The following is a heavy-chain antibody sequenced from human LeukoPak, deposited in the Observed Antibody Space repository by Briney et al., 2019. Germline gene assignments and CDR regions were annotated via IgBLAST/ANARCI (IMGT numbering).Heavy chain of an antibody. CDR2: IHTSGST. CDR1: GGSISSGSYY. Sequence: PSQTLSLTCTVSGGSISSGSYYWSWIRQPAGKGLEWIGRIHTSGSTNYNPSLKSRVTISVDTSKNQFSLKLSSVTAADTAVYYCARDLAYYDFWSGYYTLTYFDYWGQGTLVTVSS. CDR3: ARDLAYYDFWSGYYTLTYFDY. D-gene: IGHD3-3*01. V-gene: IGHV4-61*02. J-gene: IGHJ4*02.